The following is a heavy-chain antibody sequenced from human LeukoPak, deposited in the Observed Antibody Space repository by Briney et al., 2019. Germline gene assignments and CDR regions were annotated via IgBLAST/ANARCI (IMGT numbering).Heavy chain of an antibody. J-gene: IGHJ4*02. CDR3: ASLGGYYDILTGSLTYYFDY. D-gene: IGHD3-9*01. CDR1: GGTFSSYA. V-gene: IGHV1-69*13. Sequence: SVKVSCRASGGTFSSYAISWVRQAPGQGLEWMGGIIPIFGTANYAQKFQGRVTITADESTSTAYMELSSLRSEDTAVYYCASLGGYYDILTGSLTYYFDYWGQGTLVTVSS. CDR2: IIPIFGTA.